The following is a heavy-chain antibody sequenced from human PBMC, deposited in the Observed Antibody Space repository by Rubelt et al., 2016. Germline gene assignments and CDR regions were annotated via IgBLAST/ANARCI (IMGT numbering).Heavy chain of an antibody. V-gene: IGHV4-59*12. D-gene: IGHD6-6*01. CDR2: IYYSGNT. Sequence: QVQLQESGPGLVKPSETLSLTCTVSGGSITNYYWSWIRQPPGKGLEWIGYIYYSGNTNYNPSLQSRVTISVDTSKNQFSLKLRSVTAADTAVYYCTRCYSRSLEDFDYWGQGTLVTVSS. CDR1: GGSITNYY. J-gene: IGHJ4*02. CDR3: TRCYSRSLEDFDY.